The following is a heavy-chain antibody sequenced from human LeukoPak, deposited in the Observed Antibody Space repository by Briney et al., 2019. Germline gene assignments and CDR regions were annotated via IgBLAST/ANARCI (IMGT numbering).Heavy chain of an antibody. D-gene: IGHD5-24*01. V-gene: IGHV1-69*05. CDR1: GGTFSSYA. CDR2: IIPIFGTA. Sequence: ASVKVSCKASGGTFSSYAISWVRQAPGQGPEWMGGIIPIFGTANYAQKFQGRVTITTDESTSTAYMELSSLRSEDTAVYYCARDRSDGYNWGGWYYFDYWGQGTLVTVSS. CDR3: ARDRSDGYNWGGWYYFDY. J-gene: IGHJ4*02.